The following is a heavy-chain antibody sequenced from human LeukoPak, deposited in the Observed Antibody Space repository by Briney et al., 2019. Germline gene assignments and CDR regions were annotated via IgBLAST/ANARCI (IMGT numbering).Heavy chain of an antibody. Sequence: ASVKVSCKASGYTFTRHAIHWVRQAPGQRLEWMGRINAGNGDTKYSQKFQGRVTFTGDTSASTAYMELSSLKSEDTAVYYCATVTRGTTLDHWGQGTLVTVSS. CDR3: ATVTRGTTLDH. CDR2: INAGNGDT. CDR1: GYTFTRHA. J-gene: IGHJ5*02. V-gene: IGHV1-3*01. D-gene: IGHD4-23*01.